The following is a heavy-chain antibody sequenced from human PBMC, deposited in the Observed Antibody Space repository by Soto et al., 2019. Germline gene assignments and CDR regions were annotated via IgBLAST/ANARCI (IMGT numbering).Heavy chain of an antibody. CDR2: IWYDGSIQ. CDR3: ARGSGEDVWDM. Sequence: GSLRLSFAASGFTFSSYVMHWVRQAPVKGLEWVAVIWYDGSIQWYADSVKGRFPISRDNFKNTLYLQMNSLRAEDTAVYYCARGSGEDVWDMRGQGTMVTVS. D-gene: IGHD3-10*01. CDR1: GFTFSSYV. J-gene: IGHJ3*02. V-gene: IGHV3-33*01.